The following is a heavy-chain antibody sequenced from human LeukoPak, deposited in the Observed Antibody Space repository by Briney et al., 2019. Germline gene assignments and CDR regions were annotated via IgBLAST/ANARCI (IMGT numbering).Heavy chain of an antibody. CDR1: GFPFSRYS. D-gene: IGHD6-6*01. J-gene: IGHJ4*02. Sequence: GGSLRLSCAASGFPFSRYSMNWVRQAPGKGLEWVSSITSSSGYIHYADSVKGRFTISRDNAKNSLYLQMNSLRAEDTAVYYCAREISSSSSFDSWGQGTLVTVSS. CDR3: AREISSSSSFDS. CDR2: ITSSSGYI. V-gene: IGHV3-21*01.